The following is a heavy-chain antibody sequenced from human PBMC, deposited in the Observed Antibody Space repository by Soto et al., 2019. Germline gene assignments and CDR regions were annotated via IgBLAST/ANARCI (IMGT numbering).Heavy chain of an antibody. CDR2: VYRTGST. CDR3: ARARATIAAAAIFDC. Sequence: PSETLSLTCAVSRGSISTSNWWSWVRQPPGKGLEWIGEVYRTGSTNYNPSLESRLTISVDKSKNQFSLKLTSVTAADTAVYYCARARATIAAAAIFDCWGQGTLVTVSS. V-gene: IGHV4-4*02. D-gene: IGHD6-13*01. J-gene: IGHJ4*02. CDR1: RGSISTSNW.